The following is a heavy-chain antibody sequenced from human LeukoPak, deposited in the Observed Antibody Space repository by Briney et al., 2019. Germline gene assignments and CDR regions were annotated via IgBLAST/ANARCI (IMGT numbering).Heavy chain of an antibody. Sequence: ASVKVSCKASGYTFTSYYMHWVRQAPGQGLEWMGWISAYNGNTNYAQKLQGRVTMTTDTSTSTAYMELSSLRSEDTAVYYCARGGIAVAGLYYYMDVWGKGTTVTVSS. CDR1: GYTFTSYY. V-gene: IGHV1-18*04. CDR3: ARGGIAVAGLYYYMDV. J-gene: IGHJ6*03. CDR2: ISAYNGNT. D-gene: IGHD6-19*01.